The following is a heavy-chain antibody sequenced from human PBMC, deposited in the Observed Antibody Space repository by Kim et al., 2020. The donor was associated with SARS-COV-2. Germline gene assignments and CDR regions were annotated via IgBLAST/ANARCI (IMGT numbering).Heavy chain of an antibody. V-gene: IGHV3-74*01. CDR3: ARRQFTSGWYYFDY. Sequence: SADSVKGRFTISRDNAKNTLYLQMNSLRAEATAVYYCARRQFTSGWYYFDYWGQGTLVTVSS. J-gene: IGHJ4*02. D-gene: IGHD6-19*01.